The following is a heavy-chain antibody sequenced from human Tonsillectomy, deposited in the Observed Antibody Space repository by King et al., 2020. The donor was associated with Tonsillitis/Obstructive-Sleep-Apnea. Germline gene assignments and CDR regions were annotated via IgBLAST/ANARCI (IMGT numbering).Heavy chain of an antibody. D-gene: IGHD2-2*01. CDR3: AKDITHWDCNNIRCYHRRFDY. J-gene: IGHJ4*02. Sequence: VQLVESGGGLVQPGRSLRLSCAASGFTFDDYAMHWVRQAPGKGLEWVSGISWNSDSIGYADSVKGRFIISRDNAKNSLYLQMNSLRAEDTALYYCAKDITHWDCNNIRCYHRRFDYWGQGTLVTVSS. CDR1: GFTFDDYA. V-gene: IGHV3-9*01. CDR2: ISWNSDSI.